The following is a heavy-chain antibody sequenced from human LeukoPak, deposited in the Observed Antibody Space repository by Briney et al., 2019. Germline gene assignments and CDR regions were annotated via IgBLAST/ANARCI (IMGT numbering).Heavy chain of an antibody. CDR2: INHSGST. D-gene: IGHD3-10*01. CDR3: ARRRGSGSYYNGRNNWFDP. J-gene: IGHJ5*02. CDR1: GGSFSGYY. Sequence: KPSETLSLTCAVYGGSFSGYYWSWIRQPPGKGLEWIGEINHSGSTNYNPSLKSRVTISVDTSKNQFSLKLSSVTAADTAVYYCARRRGSGSYYNGRNNWFDPWGQGTLVTVSS. V-gene: IGHV4-34*01.